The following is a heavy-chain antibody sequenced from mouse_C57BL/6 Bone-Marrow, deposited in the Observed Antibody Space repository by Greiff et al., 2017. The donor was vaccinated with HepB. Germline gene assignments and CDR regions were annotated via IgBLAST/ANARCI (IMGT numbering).Heavy chain of an antibody. CDR1: GFTFTDYY. CDR3: ARSITTLVALYYYAMDY. CDR2: IRNKANGYTT. Sequence: EVKLMESGGGLVQPGGSLSLSCAASGFTFTDYYMSWVRQPPGKALEWLGFIRNKANGYTTEYSASVKGRFTISRDNSQSILYLQMNALRAEDSATYYCARSITTLVALYYYAMDYWGQGTSVTVSS. D-gene: IGHD1-1*01. J-gene: IGHJ4*01. V-gene: IGHV7-3*01.